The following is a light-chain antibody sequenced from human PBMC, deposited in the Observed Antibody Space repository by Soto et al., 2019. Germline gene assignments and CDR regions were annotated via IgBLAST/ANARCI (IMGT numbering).Light chain of an antibody. J-gene: IGKJ5*01. V-gene: IGKV3-11*01. Sequence: ESVLTQSPATLSLSPGDRASLSCRASRSVNRNLAWYQQKPGQTPRLLIYDAKNRAAGIPARFSGSGSGTDFNLTISSLEPDDFAVYYCQQRGNWPSITFGQGTRLEI. CDR2: DAK. CDR3: QQRGNWPSIT. CDR1: RSVNRN.